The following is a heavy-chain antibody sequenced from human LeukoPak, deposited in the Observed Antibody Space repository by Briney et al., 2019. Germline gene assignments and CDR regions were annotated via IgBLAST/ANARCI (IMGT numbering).Heavy chain of an antibody. CDR2: IPGSGDST. V-gene: IGHV3-23*01. J-gene: IGHJ4*02. Sequence: GGSLRLSCAASVFTFSSYAMYWVRQAPGRGLEWVSAIPGSGDSTYYADSVKGRFAISRDNSNNMLYLQMNSLRAEDTAVYYCAKRATMSGATYYFDYWGQGTLVTVSS. CDR3: AKRATMSGATYYFDY. D-gene: IGHD5-12*01. CDR1: VFTFSSYA.